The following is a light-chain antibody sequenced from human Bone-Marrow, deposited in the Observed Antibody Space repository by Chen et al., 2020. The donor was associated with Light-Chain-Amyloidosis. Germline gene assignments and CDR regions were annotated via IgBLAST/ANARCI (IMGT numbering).Light chain of an antibody. J-gene: IGLJ2*01. Sequence: SYELTQPPSVSVSPGQTARITCSGDDLPTKYAYWYQQKPGQAPVLVIHRDTERPSGISERFSGASAGRTATLTSSGVQAEDEADYNCQSADSSGTYEVIFGGGTKLTVL. V-gene: IGLV3-25*03. CDR1: DLPTKY. CDR2: RDT. CDR3: QSADSSGTYEVI.